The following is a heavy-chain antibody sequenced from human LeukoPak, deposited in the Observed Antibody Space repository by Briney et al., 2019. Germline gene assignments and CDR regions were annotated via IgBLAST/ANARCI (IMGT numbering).Heavy chain of an antibody. CDR2: TYYTTNGYN. CDR1: GVSVSGHSGA. CDR3: ARSVLAVAGTFDG. D-gene: IGHD6-19*01. Sequence: SQTLSLTCAISGVSVSGHSGARHSIRQSLSRGPECLASTYYTTNGYNDHAISIKSRITTNPNTSKEQICLQLDSVTAEYTAGYYCARSVLAVAGTFDGWGQGTLVTVS. J-gene: IGHJ4*02. V-gene: IGHV6-1*01.